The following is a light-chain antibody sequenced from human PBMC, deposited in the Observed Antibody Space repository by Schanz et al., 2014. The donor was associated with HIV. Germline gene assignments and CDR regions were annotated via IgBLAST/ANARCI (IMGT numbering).Light chain of an antibody. CDR1: QSVNYW. J-gene: IGKJ2*01. CDR2: ATS. V-gene: IGKV1-5*01. Sequence: DIQMTQSPSTLSASVGDRVSITCRASQSVNYWLAWYQQKPGEAPNVLIYATSTLQNGVPSRFSGSGFGTSCNLTISSLQPDDFATYYCQQCVTYPYTFGQGTTLDIK. CDR3: QQCVTYPYT.